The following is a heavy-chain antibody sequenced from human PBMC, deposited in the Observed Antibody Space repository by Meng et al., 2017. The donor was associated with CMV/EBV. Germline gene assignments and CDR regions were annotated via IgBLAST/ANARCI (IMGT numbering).Heavy chain of an antibody. CDR3: ASLEADY. CDR2: IYYRRRN. D-gene: IGHD3-3*01. J-gene: IGHJ4*02. Sequence: HLQGTRPRLVNPSECLSLTCPVSGGHISRSRYYAGWIRQPPGKGLKWIGPIYYRRRNYYNTSLKSRVTTSVDPSKNQSSPPLSPANAADTVVYYCASLEADYWGQGTLVTVSS. V-gene: IGHV4-39*07. CDR1: GGHISRSRYY.